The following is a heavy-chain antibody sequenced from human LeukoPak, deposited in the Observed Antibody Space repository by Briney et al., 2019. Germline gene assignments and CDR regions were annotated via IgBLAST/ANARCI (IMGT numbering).Heavy chain of an antibody. CDR1: GGSISSGGYY. J-gene: IGHJ4*02. V-gene: IGHV4-31*03. CDR3: ARKKPMTTVTTKGRSYFDY. Sequence: SQTLSLTCTVSGGSISSGGYYWSWIRQHPGKGLEWIGYIYYSGSTYYNPSLKSRVTISVDTSKNQFSLKLSSVTAADTAVYYCARKKPMTTVTTKGRSYFDYWGQGTLVTVSS. CDR2: IYYSGST. D-gene: IGHD4-4*01.